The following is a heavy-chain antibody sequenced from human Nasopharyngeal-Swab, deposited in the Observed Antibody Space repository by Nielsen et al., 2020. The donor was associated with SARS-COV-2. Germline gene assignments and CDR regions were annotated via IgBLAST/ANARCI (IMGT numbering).Heavy chain of an antibody. J-gene: IGHJ4*02. CDR2: IRSKAYGGTT. CDR3: TRALYDYVWGSYRYGFDY. Sequence: WIRQPPGKGLEWVGFIRSKAYGGTTEYAASVKGRFTISRDDSKSIAYLQMNSLKTEDTAVYYCTRALYDYVWGSYRYGFDYWGQGTLVTSPQ. V-gene: IGHV3-49*02. D-gene: IGHD3-16*02.